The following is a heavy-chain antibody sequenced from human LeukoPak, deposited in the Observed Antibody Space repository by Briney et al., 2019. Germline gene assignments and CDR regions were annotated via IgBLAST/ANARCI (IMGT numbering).Heavy chain of an antibody. CDR1: GFTFSSYS. Sequence: PGGSLRLSCAASGFTFSSYSMNWVRQAPGKGLEWVSSISSSSSYIYYADSVKGRFTISRDNAKNSLYLQMNSLRAEDTAVYYCARVAEPYCGGDCYDYWGQGTLVTVSS. CDR2: ISSSSSYI. V-gene: IGHV3-21*01. CDR3: ARVAEPYCGGDCYDY. J-gene: IGHJ4*02. D-gene: IGHD2-21*02.